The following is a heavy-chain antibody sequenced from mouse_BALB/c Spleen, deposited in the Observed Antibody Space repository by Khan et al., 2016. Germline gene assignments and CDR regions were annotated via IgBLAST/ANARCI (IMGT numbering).Heavy chain of an antibody. Sequence: QVQLKQSGAELVRPGSSVKISCKASGYAFSSYWMNWVKQRPGQGLEWIGQIYPGDGDTNYNGTFKGKATLTGDKSTSTDYMQLSSLTSEDSAVYFCANRYDYWGQGTTLTVSS. CDR3: ANRYDY. CDR1: GYAFSSYW. CDR2: IYPGDGDT. D-gene: IGHD2-14*01. J-gene: IGHJ2*01. V-gene: IGHV1-80*01.